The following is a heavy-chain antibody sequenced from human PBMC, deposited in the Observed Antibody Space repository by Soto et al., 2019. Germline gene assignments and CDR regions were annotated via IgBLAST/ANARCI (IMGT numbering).Heavy chain of an antibody. CDR1: GGSISSRSYH. D-gene: IGHD2-15*01. CDR2: IYYSGST. Sequence: SETLSLPCTVSGGSISSRSYHWGWIRQPPGKGLEWIGSIYYSGSTYYNPSLKSRVTISVDTSKNQFSLKLSPVTAADTAVYYCARDIVVVVAATPPYYYGMDIWGQGTTVTVS. V-gene: IGHV4-39*02. J-gene: IGHJ6*02. CDR3: ARDIVVVVAATPPYYYGMDI.